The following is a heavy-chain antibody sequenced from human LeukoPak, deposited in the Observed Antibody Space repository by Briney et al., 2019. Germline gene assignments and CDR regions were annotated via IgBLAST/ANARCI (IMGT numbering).Heavy chain of an antibody. J-gene: IGHJ6*02. V-gene: IGHV4-34*01. D-gene: IGHD3-10*01. CDR2: INHSGST. Sequence: SETLSLTCAVYGGSFSGYYWSWIRQPPGKGLEWIGEINHSGSTNYNPSLKSRVTISVDTSKNQFSLKLSSVTAADTAVYYCARVDMVRGLYYYYYGMDVWGQGTTVTVSS. CDR3: ARVDMVRGLYYYYYGMDV. CDR1: GGSFSGYY.